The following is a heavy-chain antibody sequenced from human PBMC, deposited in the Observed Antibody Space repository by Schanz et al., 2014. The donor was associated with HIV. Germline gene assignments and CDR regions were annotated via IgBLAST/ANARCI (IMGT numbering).Heavy chain of an antibody. D-gene: IGHD1-26*01. CDR1: GFTFSNYG. Sequence: VQLVESGGGLVQPGGSLRLSCAASGFTFSNYGMHWVRQAPGKGLEWVAVISYDGRNKYFGHSVKGRFTISRDNSKNTLYLQVKSLRAADTAVYYCFLPSPKIVGGLGEHYFDHGGQGTLVTVSS. V-gene: IGHV3-30*03. J-gene: IGHJ4*02. CDR3: FLPSPKIVGGLGEHYFDH. CDR2: ISYDGRNK.